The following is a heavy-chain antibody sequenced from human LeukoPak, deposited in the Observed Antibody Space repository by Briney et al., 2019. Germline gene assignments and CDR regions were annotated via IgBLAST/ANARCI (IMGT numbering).Heavy chain of an antibody. CDR3: ARGGSSRYTITY. D-gene: IGHD5-12*01. J-gene: IGHJ4*02. CDR1: GFTFSTYW. V-gene: IGHV3-74*01. CDR2: ISSDGTNT. Sequence: GGSLRLSCAASGFTFSTYWMSWVRQAPGKGLVWVSRISSDGTNTTYADSVKGRFTISRDNAKSTLYLQMNSLRAEDTAVYYCARGGSSRYTITYWGQGTLVTVSS.